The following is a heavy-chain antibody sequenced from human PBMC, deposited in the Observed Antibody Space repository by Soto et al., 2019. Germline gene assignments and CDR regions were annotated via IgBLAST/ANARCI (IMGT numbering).Heavy chain of an antibody. CDR2: IYYSGST. CDR3: ARMGRRGILGY. CDR1: GGSISRYY. D-gene: IGHD3-3*02. V-gene: IGHV4-59*01. Sequence: SETLSLTCTVSGGSISRYYWSWIRQPPGKGLEWIGYIYYSGSTNYNPSLKSRVTISVDTSKNQFSLKLSSVTATDTAVYYCARMGRRGILGYWGQGTLVTVSS. J-gene: IGHJ4*02.